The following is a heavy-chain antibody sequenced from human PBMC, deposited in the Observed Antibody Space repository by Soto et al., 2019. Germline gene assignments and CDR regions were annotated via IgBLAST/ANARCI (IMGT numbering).Heavy chain of an antibody. Sequence: ASLKVSCKASGYTFTSYDINWVRQATGQGLEWMGWMNPNSGNTGYAQKFQGRVTMTRNTSISTAYMELSSLRSEDTAVYYCAREFGVAAAGNLVYWGQGTLVTVSS. CDR1: GYTFTSYD. CDR2: MNPNSGNT. CDR3: AREFGVAAAGNLVY. V-gene: IGHV1-8*01. D-gene: IGHD6-13*01. J-gene: IGHJ4*02.